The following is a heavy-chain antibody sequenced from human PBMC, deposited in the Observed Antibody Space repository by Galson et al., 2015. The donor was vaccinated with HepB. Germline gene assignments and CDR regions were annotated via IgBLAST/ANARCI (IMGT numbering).Heavy chain of an antibody. CDR3: TRLGDLSGCSSR. Sequence: SLRLSCAGSGFTFSGSAMHWVRQASGRGLEWVGRIGSKANNYATAYTASVKGRFTISRDDSKNTAYLQMNSLRIEDTAVYYCTRLGDLSGCSSRWGQGTLVTVSS. J-gene: IGHJ4*02. D-gene: IGHD2-2*01. CDR2: IGSKANNYAT. CDR1: GFTFSGSA. V-gene: IGHV3-73*01.